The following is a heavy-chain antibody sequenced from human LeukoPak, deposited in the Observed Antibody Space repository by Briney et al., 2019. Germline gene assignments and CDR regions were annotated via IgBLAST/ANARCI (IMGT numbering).Heavy chain of an antibody. Sequence: GGSLRLSCAASGFTFNSYAMSWVRQAPGKGLEWVSAISGSGGSTYYADSVKGRFTISRDNSKNTLYLQMNSLRAEDTAVYYCAKDTGGIAVAGTRFDYWGQGTLVTVSS. CDR1: GFTFNSYA. V-gene: IGHV3-23*01. J-gene: IGHJ4*02. D-gene: IGHD6-19*01. CDR2: ISGSGGST. CDR3: AKDTGGIAVAGTRFDY.